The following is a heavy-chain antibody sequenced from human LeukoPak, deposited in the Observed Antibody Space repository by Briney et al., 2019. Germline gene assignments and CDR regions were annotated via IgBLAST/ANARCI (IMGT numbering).Heavy chain of an antibody. J-gene: IGHJ5*02. V-gene: IGHV2-5*01. CDR2: IYWNDDK. Sequence: SGPTLVKPTQTLTLTCTFSGFSLSTSGVGVGWIRQPPGKALEWLALIYWNDDKRYSPSLRSRLTITKDTSKNQVVLTMTNMDPVDTATYYCAHLDYYDSSGYYSNLHNWFDPWGQGTLVTVSS. CDR3: AHLDYYDSSGYYSNLHNWFDP. D-gene: IGHD3-22*01. CDR1: GFSLSTSGVG.